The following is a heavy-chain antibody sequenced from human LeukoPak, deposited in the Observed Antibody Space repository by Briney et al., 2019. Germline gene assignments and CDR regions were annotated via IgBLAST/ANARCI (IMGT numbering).Heavy chain of an antibody. V-gene: IGHV3-48*03. J-gene: IGHJ6*02. CDR2: ISSSGSTI. Sequence: PGGSLRLSCAASGFTFSSYEMNWVRQAPGKGLEWVSFISSSGSTIYYADSVKGRFTISRDNSKNTLYLQMNSLRAEDTAVYYCARDQDWGAHGHGMDVWGQGTTVTVSS. D-gene: IGHD3-16*01. CDR3: ARDQDWGAHGHGMDV. CDR1: GFTFSSYE.